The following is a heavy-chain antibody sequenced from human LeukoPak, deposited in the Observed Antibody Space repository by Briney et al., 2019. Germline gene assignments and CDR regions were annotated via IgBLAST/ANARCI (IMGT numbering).Heavy chain of an antibody. J-gene: IGHJ3*02. Sequence: SETLSLTCTVSGSSISSSSYYWGWIRQPPGKGLEWIGSIYYSGSTYYNPSLKSRVTISVDTSKNQFSLKLSSVTAADTAVYYCAREMGDYSSSWYPPNWYAFDIWGQGTMVTVSS. CDR1: GSSISSSSYY. CDR2: IYYSGST. D-gene: IGHD6-13*01. CDR3: AREMGDYSSSWYPPNWYAFDI. V-gene: IGHV4-39*07.